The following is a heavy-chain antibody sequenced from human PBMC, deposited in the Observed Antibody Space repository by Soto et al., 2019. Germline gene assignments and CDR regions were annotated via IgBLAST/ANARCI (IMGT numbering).Heavy chain of an antibody. D-gene: IGHD6-6*01. Sequence: PGESLKISCKGSGYSFTSYWIGWVRQMPGKGLEWMGIIYPGDSDTRYSPSFQGQVTISAGKSISTAYLQWSSLKAPDTAMYYCARLELAAGYGMDVWGQGTTVTVSS. CDR3: ARLELAAGYGMDV. J-gene: IGHJ6*02. CDR1: GYSFTSYW. V-gene: IGHV5-51*01. CDR2: IYPGDSDT.